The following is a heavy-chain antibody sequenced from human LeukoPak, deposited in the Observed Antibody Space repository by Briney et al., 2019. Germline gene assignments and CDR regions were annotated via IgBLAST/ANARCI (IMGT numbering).Heavy chain of an antibody. Sequence: GGSLRLSCAASGFIFSTYGMHWVRQAPGKGLEWVAVIFSDGSNKYYGDSVKGRFTISRDNSKNTLYLEMDSLRVEDTALYYCARVSGPFDYWGQGTLVTVSS. V-gene: IGHV3-33*01. D-gene: IGHD3-10*01. CDR2: IFSDGSNK. CDR3: ARVSGPFDY. J-gene: IGHJ4*02. CDR1: GFIFSTYG.